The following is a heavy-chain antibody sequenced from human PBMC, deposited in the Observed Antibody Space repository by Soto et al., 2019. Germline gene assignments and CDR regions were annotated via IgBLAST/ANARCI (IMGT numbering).Heavy chain of an antibody. J-gene: IGHJ4*02. D-gene: IGHD6-6*01. CDR2: IYYSGST. V-gene: IGHV4-39*01. CDR3: ARHPRPQLRVPGPFDY. CDR1: GGSISSSSYY. Sequence: QLQLQESGPGLVKPSETLSLTCTVSGGSISSSSYYWGWIRQPPGKGLEWIGSIYYSGSTYYNPSLKSRVTISVDTSKNQFSLKLSSVTAADTAVYYCARHPRPQLRVPGPFDYWGQGTLVTVSS.